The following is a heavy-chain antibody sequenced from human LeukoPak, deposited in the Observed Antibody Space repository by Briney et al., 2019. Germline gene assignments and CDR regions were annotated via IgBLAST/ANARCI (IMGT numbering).Heavy chain of an antibody. Sequence: GGSLRLSCAASGFTFSGSAMHWVRQASGKGLEWVGRIRSKANSYATAYAASVKGRFTISRDDSKNTAYLQMNSLKTEDTAVYYCTCRIPVAGTVFDYWGQGTLVTVSS. CDR2: IRSKANSYAT. D-gene: IGHD6-19*01. CDR1: GFTFSGSA. V-gene: IGHV3-73*01. J-gene: IGHJ4*02. CDR3: TCRIPVAGTVFDY.